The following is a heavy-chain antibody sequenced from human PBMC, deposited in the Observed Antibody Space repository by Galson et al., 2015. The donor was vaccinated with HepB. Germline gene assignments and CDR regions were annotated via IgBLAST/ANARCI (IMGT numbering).Heavy chain of an antibody. V-gene: IGHV3-30-3*01. D-gene: IGHD2-2*01. CDR1: GFTFSSYA. CDR2: ISYDGSNK. CDR3: ARDSLYCSSTSCIDY. Sequence: SLRLSCAASGFTFSSYAMHWVRQAPGKGLEWVAVISYDGSNKYYADSVKGRFTISRGNSKNTLYLQMNSLRAEDTAVYYCARDSLYCSSTSCIDYWGQGTLVTVSS. J-gene: IGHJ4*02.